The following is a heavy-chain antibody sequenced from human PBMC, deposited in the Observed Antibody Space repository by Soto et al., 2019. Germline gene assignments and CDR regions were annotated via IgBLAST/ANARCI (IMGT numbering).Heavy chain of an antibody. J-gene: IGHJ6*03. CDR3: ARGLSYCGGGRCSDNYYCMDV. V-gene: IGHV3-23*01. CDR2: ITGNGGST. CDR1: GFTFSSYA. Sequence: GGSLRLSCAASGFTFSSYAMTWVRQAPGKGLEWVSGITGNGGSTYYADSVKGRFTISRDNSKNTVYLQMNSLRAEDTAIYYCARGLSYCGGGRCSDNYYCMDVWGKGTTVTVSS. D-gene: IGHD2-15*01.